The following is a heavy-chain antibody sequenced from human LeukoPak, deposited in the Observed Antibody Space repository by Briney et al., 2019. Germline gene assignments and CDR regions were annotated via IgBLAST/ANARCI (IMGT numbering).Heavy chain of an antibody. CDR2: INPSDGKT. CDR1: GYTFTNYC. CDR3: ARDENARTTILWWPYYYYYMDV. D-gene: IGHD2-21*01. V-gene: IGHV1-46*01. J-gene: IGHJ6*03. Sequence: GASVKVSCKASGYTFTNYCMHWVRQAPGQGLEWMGIINPSDGKTSYAQKFQGRVTMTRDMSTSTVYMEPSSLRSEDTAVYYCARDENARTTILWWPYYYYYMDVWGKGTTVTVSS.